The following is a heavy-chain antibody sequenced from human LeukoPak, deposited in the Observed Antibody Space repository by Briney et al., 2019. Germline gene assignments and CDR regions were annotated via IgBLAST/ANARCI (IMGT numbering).Heavy chain of an antibody. J-gene: IGHJ4*02. CDR3: ARDQYSSSSGYFDY. D-gene: IGHD6-6*01. CDR1: GFTFSSYA. V-gene: IGHV3-30*01. CDR2: ISYDGSNK. Sequence: GRSLRLSCAASGFTFSSYAMHWVRQAPGKGLEWVAVISYDGSNKYCADSVKGRFTISRDNSKNTLYLQMNSLRAEDTAVYYCARDQYSSSSGYFDYWGQGTLVTVSS.